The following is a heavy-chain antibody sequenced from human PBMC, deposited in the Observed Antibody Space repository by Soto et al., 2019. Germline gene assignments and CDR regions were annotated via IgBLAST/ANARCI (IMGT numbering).Heavy chain of an antibody. J-gene: IGHJ4*02. CDR3: VRRVSGNYDY. CDR2: ISSNGDTT. D-gene: IGHD1-7*01. CDR1: GFTVSSYD. V-gene: IGHV3-64*01. Sequence: EVQLAEFGGGMVQPGGSLRLYCVASGFTVSSYDMHWVRQAPGKGLEYVSSISSNGDTTYYGNSVKGRFTISRDNSKNTLYLQMGSLRAEDMAVYYCVRRVSGNYDYWGQGTLVTVSS.